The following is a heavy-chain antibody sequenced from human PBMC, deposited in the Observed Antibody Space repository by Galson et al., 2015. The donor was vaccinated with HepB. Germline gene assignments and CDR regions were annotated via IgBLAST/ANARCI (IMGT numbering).Heavy chain of an antibody. CDR2: IYWDVDK. Sequence: PALVKPTQTLTLTCPFSGFSLSTSGVGVGWIRQPPGKPLEGLPLIYWDVDKRYSPSLKSRLTITKDTSKNQVVLTMTNMDPVDTATYYCAHIRPSGYSYTDFDYWGQGTLVTVSS. CDR1: GFSLSTSGVG. V-gene: IGHV2-5*02. J-gene: IGHJ4*02. D-gene: IGHD5-18*01. CDR3: AHIRPSGYSYTDFDY.